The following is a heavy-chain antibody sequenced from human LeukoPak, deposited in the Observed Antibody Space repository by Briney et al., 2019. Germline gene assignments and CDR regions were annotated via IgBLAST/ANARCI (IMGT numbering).Heavy chain of an antibody. Sequence: PSDTLSLTCTVSGGSISSGDYYWSWIRQPPGKGLEWIGYIYYSGSTYYNPSLKSRVTISVDTSKNQFSLKLSSVTAADTAVYYCARGLGYCSSTSCYFYWFDPWGQGTLVTVSS. D-gene: IGHD2-2*03. CDR2: IYYSGST. CDR1: GGSISSGDYY. J-gene: IGHJ5*02. V-gene: IGHV4-30-4*02. CDR3: ARGLGYCSSTSCYFYWFDP.